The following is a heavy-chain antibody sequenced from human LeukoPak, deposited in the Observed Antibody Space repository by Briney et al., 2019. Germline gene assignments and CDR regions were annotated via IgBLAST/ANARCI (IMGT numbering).Heavy chain of an antibody. Sequence: SETLSLTCAVSGGSISSSNWWSWVRQPPGKGLEWIGEIYHSGSTNYNPSLKSRVTISVDKSKNQFSLKLSSVTAADTAVYYCARGPYYYDRYFDLWGRGTLVTVSS. CDR1: GGSISSSNW. CDR3: ARGPYYYDRYFDL. V-gene: IGHV4-4*02. D-gene: IGHD3-22*01. CDR2: IYHSGST. J-gene: IGHJ2*01.